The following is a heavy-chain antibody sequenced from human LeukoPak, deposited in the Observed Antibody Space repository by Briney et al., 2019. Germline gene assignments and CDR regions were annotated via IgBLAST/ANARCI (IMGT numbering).Heavy chain of an antibody. CDR1: GGSITSSSYY. D-gene: IGHD4-23*01. CDR2: IHYSGTT. J-gene: IGHJ4*02. CDR3: ARLDYGGNPRY. V-gene: IGHV4-39*07. Sequence: RASETLSLTCTVSGGSITSSSYYWGWIRQPPGKGLEWIGSIHYSGTTFYNPSLKSRVTISVDMSKNQFSLKLSSVTAADTAVYYCARLDYGGNPRYWGQGTLVTVSS.